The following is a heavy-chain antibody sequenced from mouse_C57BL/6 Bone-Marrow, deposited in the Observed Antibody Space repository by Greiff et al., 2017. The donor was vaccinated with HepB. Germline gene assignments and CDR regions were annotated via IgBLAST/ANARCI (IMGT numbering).Heavy chain of an antibody. CDR1: GFTFSDYY. CDR3: ARQDDGYYWFAY. Sequence: EVQLVESGGGLVQPGGSLKLSCAASGFTFSDYYMYWVRQTPEKRLEWVAYISNGGGSTYYPDTVKGRFTISRDNAKNTLYLQMSRLKSEDTAMDYCARQDDGYYWFAYWGQGTLVTVSA. J-gene: IGHJ3*01. V-gene: IGHV5-12*01. D-gene: IGHD2-3*01. CDR2: ISNGGGST.